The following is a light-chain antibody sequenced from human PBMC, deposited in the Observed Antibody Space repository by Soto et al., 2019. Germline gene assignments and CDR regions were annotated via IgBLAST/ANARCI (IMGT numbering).Light chain of an antibody. J-gene: IGKJ1*01. CDR2: GAS. CDR1: QTVNSIY. CDR3: QQYDTSPRT. Sequence: EIVLTQSPGTLSLYRGERAILSCRASQTVNSIYFAWYQRKPGQAPRLLIYGASNRATGIPDRFSGSGSGTDFTLTISRLEAEDFGVYYCQQYDTSPRTFGQGTKVEIK. V-gene: IGKV3-20*01.